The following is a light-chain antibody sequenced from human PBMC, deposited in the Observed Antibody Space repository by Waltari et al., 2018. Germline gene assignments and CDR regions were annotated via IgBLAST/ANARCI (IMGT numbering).Light chain of an antibody. V-gene: IGKV1-5*03. CDR2: KAS. CDR3: QQYNSYSPA. J-gene: IGKJ1*01. CDR1: QSISSW. Sequence: DIQMTQSPSTLSASLGDRVPLTCRASQSISSWLAWYQQKPGKAPKLLIYKASSLESGVPSRFSGSGSGTEFTLTISSLQPDDFATYYCQQYNSYSPAFGQGTKVEIK.